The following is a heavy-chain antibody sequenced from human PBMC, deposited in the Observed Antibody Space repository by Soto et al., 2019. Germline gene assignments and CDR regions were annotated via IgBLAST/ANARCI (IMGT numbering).Heavy chain of an antibody. CDR2: IKTKTEGGTT. V-gene: IGHV3-15*07. J-gene: IGHJ4*02. CDR3: TTDIVVTGPFDY. Sequence: GGSLRLSCAASGFTFSNAWMNWVRQAPGKGLEWVGRIKTKTEGGTTDYAAPVKGRFTISRDDSKNTLYLQMNSLKTEDTAVYYCTTDIVVTGPFDYWGQGTLVTVSS. CDR1: GFTFSNAW. D-gene: IGHD3-9*01.